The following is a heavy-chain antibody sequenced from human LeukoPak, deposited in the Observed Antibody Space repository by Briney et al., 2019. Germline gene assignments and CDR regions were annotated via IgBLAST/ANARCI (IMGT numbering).Heavy chain of an antibody. CDR3: ARSYDFWSSIDY. CDR2: INHSGST. Sequence: PSETLSLTCAVYGGSFSGYYWSWIRQPPGKGLEWIGEINHSGSTNYNPSLKSRVTISVDTSKNQFSLKLSSVTAADTAAYYCARSYDFWSSIDYWGQGTLVTVSS. J-gene: IGHJ4*02. V-gene: IGHV4-34*01. D-gene: IGHD3-3*01. CDR1: GGSFSGYY.